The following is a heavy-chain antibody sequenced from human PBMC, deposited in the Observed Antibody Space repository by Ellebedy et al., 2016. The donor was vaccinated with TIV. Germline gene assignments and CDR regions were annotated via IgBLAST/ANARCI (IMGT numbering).Heavy chain of an antibody. Sequence: GGSLRLSXAASGFIFSSYAMHWVRQAPGKGLEWVAVISYDGSNKYYADSVKGRFTISRDNSKNTLYLQMNSLRVEDTAVYYCAGDRVHYAHFDYWGQGTLVTVSS. CDR3: AGDRVHYAHFDY. CDR1: GFIFSSYA. D-gene: IGHD4-17*01. V-gene: IGHV3-30-3*01. CDR2: ISYDGSNK. J-gene: IGHJ4*02.